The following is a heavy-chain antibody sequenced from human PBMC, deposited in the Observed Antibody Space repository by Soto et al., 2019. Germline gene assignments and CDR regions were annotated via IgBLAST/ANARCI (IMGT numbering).Heavy chain of an antibody. CDR3: ARSFLIVVVHRPYYFDY. D-gene: IGHD3-22*01. V-gene: IGHV1-2*04. J-gene: IGHJ4*02. Sequence: ASVKVSCKASGYTFTGYYMHWVRQAPGQGLEWMGWINPNSGGTNYAQKFQGWVTMTRDTSISTAYMELSRLRSDDTAVYYCARSFLIVVVHRPYYFDYCGQRTLVTVS. CDR1: GYTFTGYY. CDR2: INPNSGGT.